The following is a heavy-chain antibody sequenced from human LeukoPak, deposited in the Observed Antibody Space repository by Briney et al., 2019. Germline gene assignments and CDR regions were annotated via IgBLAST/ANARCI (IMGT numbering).Heavy chain of an antibody. Sequence: GGSLRLSCAASVFTFSSYWMHWVRQAPGKGLVWVSRINSDGSVTNYADSVKGRFTIPRENAKNTLYLQMNSLRGEDTAVYYCARVPNWFDPWGQGTLVTVPS. CDR3: ARVPNWFDP. CDR2: INSDGSVT. V-gene: IGHV3-74*01. CDR1: VFTFSSYW. J-gene: IGHJ5*02.